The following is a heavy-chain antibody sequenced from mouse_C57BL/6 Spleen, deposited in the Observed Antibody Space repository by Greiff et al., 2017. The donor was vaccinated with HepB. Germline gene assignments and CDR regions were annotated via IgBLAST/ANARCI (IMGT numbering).Heavy chain of an antibody. CDR3: ARKDPRGYFDV. Sequence: VQLQQSGPELVKPGASVKISCKASGYSFTGYYMNWVKQSPEKSLEWIGEINPSTGGTTYNQKFKAKATLTVDKSSSTAYMQLKSLTSEDSAVYYCARKDPRGYFDVWGTGTTVTVSS. CDR2: INPSTGGT. V-gene: IGHV1-42*01. CDR1: GYSFTGYY. J-gene: IGHJ1*03.